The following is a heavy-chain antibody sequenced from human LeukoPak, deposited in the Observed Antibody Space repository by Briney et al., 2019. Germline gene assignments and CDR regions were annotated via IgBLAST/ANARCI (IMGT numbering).Heavy chain of an antibody. Sequence: SVKVSCKASGGTFSSYAISWVRQAPGQGLEWMGRIIPILGIANYAQKFQGRVTITADKSTSTAYMELSSLRSEDTAVYYCARGKSGSYYRGFNYWGQGTLVTVSS. CDR1: GGTFSSYA. CDR3: ARGKSGSYYRGFNY. D-gene: IGHD1-26*01. J-gene: IGHJ4*02. V-gene: IGHV1-69*04. CDR2: IIPILGIA.